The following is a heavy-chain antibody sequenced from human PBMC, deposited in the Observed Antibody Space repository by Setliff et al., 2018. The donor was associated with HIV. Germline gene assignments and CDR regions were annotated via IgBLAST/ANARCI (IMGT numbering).Heavy chain of an antibody. J-gene: IGHJ3*01. CDR1: GSSISSYY. Sequence: SETLSLTCTVSGSSISSYYWSWIRQSPGKGLEWIGYIYTSGTANYNPSLQSRVTISLDMSRNQVSLRLSSVTAADTAIYYCARLVVTARGIRDAFDVWGQGAMVTVSS. D-gene: IGHD3-10*01. V-gene: IGHV4-4*09. CDR3: ARLVVTARGIRDAFDV. CDR2: IYTSGTA.